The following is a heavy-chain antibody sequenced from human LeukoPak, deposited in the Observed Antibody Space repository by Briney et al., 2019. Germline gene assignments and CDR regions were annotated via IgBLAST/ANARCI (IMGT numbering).Heavy chain of an antibody. D-gene: IGHD3-22*01. V-gene: IGHV3-21*01. CDR1: GFTFSSYS. CDR3: ARDNYYDSSGLGY. Sequence: GSLRLSCAASGFTFSSYSMNWVRQAPGKGLEWVSSISSSSSYIYYADSVKGRFTISRHNAKNSLYLQMNSLRAEDTAVYYCARDNYYDSSGLGYWGQGTLVTVSS. CDR2: ISSSSSYI. J-gene: IGHJ4*02.